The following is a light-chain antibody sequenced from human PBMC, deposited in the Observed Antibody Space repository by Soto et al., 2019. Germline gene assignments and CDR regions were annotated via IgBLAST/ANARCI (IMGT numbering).Light chain of an antibody. CDR3: QQYNNWPPT. J-gene: IGKJ1*01. CDR1: QSVSSN. CDR2: GAS. V-gene: IGKV3-15*01. Sequence: IVMTQSPATLSVSPGERATLSCRASQSVSSNLAWYQQKPGHAPRLLIYGASTRATGIPARFSGSGSGTEFTLTISNLQSEDFAVYYCQQYNNWPPTFGQGTKVDIK.